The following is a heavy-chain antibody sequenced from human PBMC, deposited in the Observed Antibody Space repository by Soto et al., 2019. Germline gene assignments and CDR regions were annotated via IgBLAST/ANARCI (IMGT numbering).Heavy chain of an antibody. Sequence: WESLTISCTSSGDSFSAYWIGWVRQMPGKGLEWMGFIYPGDSDTRYSPSFQGQVTISVDKSTSTTYLQWSSLKASDTAIYYCARRVQQLVRGWFDPWGQGTQVTVSS. V-gene: IGHV5-51*01. CDR2: IYPGDSDT. J-gene: IGHJ5*02. D-gene: IGHD6-6*01. CDR3: ARRVQQLVRGWFDP. CDR1: GDSFSAYW.